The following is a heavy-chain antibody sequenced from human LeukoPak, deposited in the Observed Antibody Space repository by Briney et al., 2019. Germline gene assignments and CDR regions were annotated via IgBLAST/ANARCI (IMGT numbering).Heavy chain of an antibody. CDR3: ARGGFDLRTALDY. J-gene: IGHJ4*02. V-gene: IGHV1-2*02. Sequence: ASVKVSCKASGYTFTGYYMHWVRQAPGHGLEWLGWINPNSGGTNYAQKFQGRVTMTRDTSISTAYMELSRLRSDDTAVYYCARGGFDLRTALDYWGQGTLVTVSS. CDR2: INPNSGGT. CDR1: GYTFTGYY. D-gene: IGHD5-12*01.